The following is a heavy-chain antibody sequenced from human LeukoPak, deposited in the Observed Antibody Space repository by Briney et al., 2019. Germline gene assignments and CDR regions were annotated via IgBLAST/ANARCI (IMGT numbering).Heavy chain of an antibody. CDR3: ARVLTMGYVWGSYRAPTFDY. CDR1: DGSFSGYY. CDR2: INHSGST. Sequence: KPSETLSLTCADYDGSFSGYYWSWIRQPPGKGLEWIGEINHSGSTNYNPSLKSRVTISVDTSKNQFSLKLSSVTAADTAVYYCARVLTMGYVWGSYRAPTFDYWGQGTLVTVSS. D-gene: IGHD3-16*02. V-gene: IGHV4-34*01. J-gene: IGHJ4*02.